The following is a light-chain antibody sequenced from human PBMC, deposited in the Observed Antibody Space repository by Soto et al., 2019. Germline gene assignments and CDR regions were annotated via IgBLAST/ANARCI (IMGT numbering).Light chain of an antibody. CDR2: ATS. CDR3: QPYNNWPLT. CDR1: QSVSSN. Sequence: EIVMTQSPATLSVSPGERASLSCRANQSVSSNLAWYRQKPGQTPRLLIYATSTRATGIPARFSGSGSGTEFTLTISSLQSEDFAVYYCQPYNNWPLTFGGGTKVEIK. V-gene: IGKV3-15*01. J-gene: IGKJ4*01.